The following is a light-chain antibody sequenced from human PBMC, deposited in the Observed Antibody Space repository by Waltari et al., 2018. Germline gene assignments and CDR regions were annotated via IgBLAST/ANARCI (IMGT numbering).Light chain of an antibody. CDR2: DVS. CDR1: SSDVGGYNY. V-gene: IGLV2-14*01. Sequence: QSALTQPASVSGSPGQSITISCTGTSSDVGGYNYVSWYQQHPGKAPKVMIYDVSKRPSVVSNRFSGLKSGNTASLTISGLQAEDEADYYCSSYTSSRGVFGTGTKVTVL. J-gene: IGLJ1*01. CDR3: SSYTSSRGV.